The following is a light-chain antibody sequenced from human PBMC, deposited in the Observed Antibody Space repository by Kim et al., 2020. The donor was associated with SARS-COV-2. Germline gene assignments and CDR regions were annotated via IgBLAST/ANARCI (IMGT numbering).Light chain of an antibody. CDR1: QSVLYSSNNQNY. CDR3: QQYYSTPYT. CDR2: WAS. J-gene: IGKJ2*01. V-gene: IGKV4-1*01. Sequence: RATINCKSSQSVLYSSNNQNYLAWYQQKPGQPPKLLIYWASTREYGVPDRFSGSGSGTDSTLTISSLQAEDVAVYYCQQYYSTPYTFGQGTKLEI.